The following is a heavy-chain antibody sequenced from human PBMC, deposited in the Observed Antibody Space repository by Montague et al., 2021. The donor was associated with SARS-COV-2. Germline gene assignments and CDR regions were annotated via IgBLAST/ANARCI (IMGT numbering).Heavy chain of an antibody. J-gene: IGHJ6*02. CDR3: AKGLWFGELLSLYYYYGMDV. V-gene: IGHV6-1*01. D-gene: IGHD3-10*01. CDR2: TYYRSKWYN. CDR1: GDSVSSNRAA. Sequence: YAISGDSVSSNRAAWNWIRQSPSRGLEWLGRTYYRSKWYNDYAVSVKSRITINPDTSKNQFSLQLNSVTPEDTAVYYCAKGLWFGELLSLYYYYGMDVWGQGTPVTVSS.